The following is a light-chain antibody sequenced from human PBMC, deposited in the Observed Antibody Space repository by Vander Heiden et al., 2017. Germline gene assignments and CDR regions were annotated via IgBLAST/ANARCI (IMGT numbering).Light chain of an antibody. V-gene: IGKV1D-12*01. CDR2: AAS. J-gene: IGKJ4*01. Sequence: IQMTQSPSSVSASVGVRVTITCRAGQAISTWLAWYEQKSGKAPRRLIHAASTLESGVPFRFSGSGSETAFSLTISRLQAEDVATYYCQQANGFPRTFGGGTKVEIK. CDR3: QQANGFPRT. CDR1: QAISTW.